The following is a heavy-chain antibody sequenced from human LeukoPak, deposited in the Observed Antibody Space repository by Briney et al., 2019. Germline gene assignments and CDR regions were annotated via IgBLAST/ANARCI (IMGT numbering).Heavy chain of an antibody. J-gene: IGHJ5*02. CDR1: GGSIINHY. CDR3: ARDVRYASGWSTPES. D-gene: IGHD6-19*01. V-gene: IGHV4-4*07. CDR2: IYSSGSA. Sequence: PSETLSLTCTVSGGSIINHYWSWIRQPAGKGLEWIGRIYSSGSANYSPSLKSRVSMSTDTSNNHFSLNLTSVTAADTALYFCARDVRYASGWSTPESWGQGTLVTVSS.